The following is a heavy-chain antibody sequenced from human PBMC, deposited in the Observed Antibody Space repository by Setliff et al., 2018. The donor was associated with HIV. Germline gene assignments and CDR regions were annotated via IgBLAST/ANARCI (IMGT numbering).Heavy chain of an antibody. CDR1: GYSISSGYY. Sequence: SETLSLTCAVSGYSISSGYYWGWIRQPPGKGLEWIGNIYHSGSTYYNPSLKSRVAISVDTSKNQFSLKLTSVTAADTAVYFCARADGSGTYYLYYYYGMDVWGQGATVTVSS. V-gene: IGHV4-38-2*01. CDR3: ARADGSGTYYLYYYYGMDV. CDR2: IYHSGST. J-gene: IGHJ6*02. D-gene: IGHD3-10*01.